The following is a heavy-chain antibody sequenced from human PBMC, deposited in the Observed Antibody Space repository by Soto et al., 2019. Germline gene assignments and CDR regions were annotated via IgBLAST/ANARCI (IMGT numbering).Heavy chain of an antibody. D-gene: IGHD6-25*01. V-gene: IGHV4-59*01. J-gene: IGHJ1*01. Sequence: SETLSVTCTVSGGSLSSYYWTWIRQSPGKGLEWIGYVYFSGNTNYNPSLKSRVTISIDTSKNQFSLRLASVTAADTAFYYCGSVRPSGYVLACGQGTRVTVSS. CDR3: GSVRPSGYVLA. CDR1: GGSLSSYY. CDR2: VYFSGNT.